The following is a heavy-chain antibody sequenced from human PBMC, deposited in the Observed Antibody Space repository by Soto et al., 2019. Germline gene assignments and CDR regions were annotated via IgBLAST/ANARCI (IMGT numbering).Heavy chain of an antibody. CDR2: TSSNNGKT. D-gene: IGHD5-12*01. V-gene: IGHV1-18*01. CDR1: GYSFTTYG. Sequence: ASVKVSCKTSGYSFTTYGISWVRQAPGHGLEWMGWTSSNNGKTKYAQKFQGRVTMTTDKSTNTVHMELRSLRSGDTAVYYCARTSVAQSEDYFDYWGQGTLVTAPQ. J-gene: IGHJ4*02. CDR3: ARTSVAQSEDYFDY.